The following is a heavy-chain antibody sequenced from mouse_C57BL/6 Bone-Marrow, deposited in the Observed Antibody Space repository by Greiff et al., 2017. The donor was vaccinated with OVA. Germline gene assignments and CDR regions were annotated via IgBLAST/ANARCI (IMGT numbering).Heavy chain of an antibody. CDR2: ISGGGGNT. V-gene: IGHV5-9*01. CDR3: ARHDQPTFLCYAMDY. Sequence: DVMLVESGGGLVKPGGSLKLSCAASGFTFSSYTMSWVRQTPEKRLEWVATISGGGGNTYYPDSVKGRFTISRDNAKNTLYLQMSSLRSEDTALYYCARHDQPTFLCYAMDYWGQGTSVTVSS. CDR1: GFTFSSYT. D-gene: IGHD6-1*01. J-gene: IGHJ4*01.